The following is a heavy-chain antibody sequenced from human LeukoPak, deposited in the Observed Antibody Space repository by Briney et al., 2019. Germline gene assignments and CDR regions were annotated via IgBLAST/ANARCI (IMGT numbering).Heavy chain of an antibody. CDR3: ARVGMPLRYFDWSLTGFDY. J-gene: IGHJ4*02. Sequence: SQTLSLTCTVSGGSISSGDYYWSWIRQPPGKGLEWIGYIYYSGSTYYNPSLKSRVTISVDTSKNQFSLKLSSVTAADTAVYYCARVGMPLRYFDWSLTGFDYWGQGTLVTVSS. CDR1: GGSISSGDYY. D-gene: IGHD3-9*01. CDR2: IYYSGST. V-gene: IGHV4-30-4*01.